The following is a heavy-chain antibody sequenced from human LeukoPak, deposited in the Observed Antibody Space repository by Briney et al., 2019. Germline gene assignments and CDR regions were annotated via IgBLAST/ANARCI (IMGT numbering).Heavy chain of an antibody. D-gene: IGHD2-21*02. CDR1: GGSINSYY. CDR3: AREVDAVTASADAFDI. J-gene: IGHJ3*02. V-gene: IGHV4-59*12. Sequence: SETMSPTCTVSGGSINSYYWSWIRQPPGKGLEWLGYIYYRGGTHYNPSLESRVTISKDTSKNQFSLAITSVTAADTAVYYCAREVDAVTASADAFDIWGQGTMVTVSS. CDR2: IYYRGGT.